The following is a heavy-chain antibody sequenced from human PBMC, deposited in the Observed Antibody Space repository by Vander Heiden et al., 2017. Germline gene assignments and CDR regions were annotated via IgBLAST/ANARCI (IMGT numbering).Heavy chain of an antibody. CDR1: GYTFPTYA. Sequence: QVQLVQSGAEVKKPGASVKASCKASGYTFPTYAMHWVRQAPGQRIELMGWINAGNGNTKYSQKFQGRVTITRDTSASTAYMELSSLRSEDTAVYYCARVLYYYDSSAPGYWGQGTLVTVSS. D-gene: IGHD3-22*01. CDR3: ARVLYYYDSSAPGY. CDR2: INAGNGNT. J-gene: IGHJ4*02. V-gene: IGHV1-3*01.